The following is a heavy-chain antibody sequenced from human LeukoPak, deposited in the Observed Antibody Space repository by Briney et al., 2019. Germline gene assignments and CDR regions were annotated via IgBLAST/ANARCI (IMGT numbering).Heavy chain of an antibody. CDR1: GYTFSDYG. D-gene: IGHD4-17*01. J-gene: IGHJ1*01. CDR2: ISASDGTT. CDR3: ARCGAAVTTHFSH. V-gene: IGHV1-18*01. Sequence: ASVKVSCKASGYTFSDYGITWARQAPGQGLEWMEWISASDGTTNYAQKVQGRVTMTTDTYTSTAYMELRSLTSDDTAVYYCARCGAAVTTHFSHWGQGTLVTVSS.